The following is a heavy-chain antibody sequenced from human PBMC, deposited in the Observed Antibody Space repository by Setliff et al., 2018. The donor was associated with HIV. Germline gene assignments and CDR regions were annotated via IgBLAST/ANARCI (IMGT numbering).Heavy chain of an antibody. Sequence: KPSETLSLTCTVSGGSISTYYWSWIRQAPGRGLEWIGYIYYTGRTNYNPSLKSRVTMSLDSSKKQFSLKLSYVTAADTAVYFCARDVGGFTVFAVPRGGFDPWGQGTLVTVSS. J-gene: IGHJ5*02. D-gene: IGHD3-3*01. CDR2: IYYTGRT. CDR3: ARDVGGFTVFAVPRGGFDP. V-gene: IGHV4-59*01. CDR1: GGSISTYY.